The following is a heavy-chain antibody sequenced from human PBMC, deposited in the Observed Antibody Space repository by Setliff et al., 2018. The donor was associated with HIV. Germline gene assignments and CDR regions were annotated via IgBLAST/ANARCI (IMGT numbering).Heavy chain of an antibody. V-gene: IGHV4-59*01. CDR3: ARSPPTTFWSGYTYYYYMDV. CDR2: IYYSGST. D-gene: IGHD3-3*01. Sequence: ETLSLTCTVSGGSISSYYWSWIRQPPGKGLEWIGYIYYSGSTNYNPSLKSRVTISVDTSKNQFSLKLNSVNAADTAVYYCARSPPTTFWSGYTYYYYMDVWGKGTAVTVSS. J-gene: IGHJ6*03. CDR1: GGSISSYY.